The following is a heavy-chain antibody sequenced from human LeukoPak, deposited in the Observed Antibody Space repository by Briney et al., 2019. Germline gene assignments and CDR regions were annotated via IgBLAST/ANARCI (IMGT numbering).Heavy chain of an antibody. CDR1: GGSINKYY. Sequence: SETLSLTCTVSGGSINKYYWSWIRQSPGKGLEWIGEINHSGSTNYNPSLKSRVTISVDTSKNQFSLKLSSVTAADTAIYYCARPLHCSSTTCYDWFDPWGQGTLVTVSS. CDR2: INHSGST. CDR3: ARPLHCSSTTCYDWFDP. D-gene: IGHD2-2*01. J-gene: IGHJ5*02. V-gene: IGHV4-34*01.